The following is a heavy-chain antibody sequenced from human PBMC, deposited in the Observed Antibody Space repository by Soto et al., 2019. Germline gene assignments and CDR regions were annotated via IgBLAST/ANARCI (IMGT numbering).Heavy chain of an antibody. J-gene: IGHJ5*02. CDR1: GFTFGRFP. CDR2: LSSSSITI. CDR3: AEYHSSVLTMGWFAT. Sequence: GGSLIPACAASGFTFGRFPMHCVRHAPGQGREWVSYLSSSSITIYYTDFVKGRFTISRANAKNTIYLQMNSLRDEGTAVNYWAEYHSSVLTMGWFATWSLGPLV. D-gene: IGHD6-13*01. V-gene: IGHV3-48*02.